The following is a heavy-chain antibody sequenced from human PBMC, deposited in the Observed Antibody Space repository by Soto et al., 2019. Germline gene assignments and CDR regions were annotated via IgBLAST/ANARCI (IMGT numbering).Heavy chain of an antibody. Sequence: QVQLVQSGAEVKKPGSSVKVSCKASGGTFSSYTISWVRQAPGQGLEWMGRIIPILGIANYAQKFQGRVTITAXXPXSXXDMDLSSLRSEDTAVYYCARSVLQQPTYYYYGMDVWGQGTTVTVSS. CDR3: ARSVLQQPTYYYYGMDV. CDR1: GGTFSSYT. D-gene: IGHD3-10*01. V-gene: IGHV1-69*02. CDR2: IIPILGIA. J-gene: IGHJ6*02.